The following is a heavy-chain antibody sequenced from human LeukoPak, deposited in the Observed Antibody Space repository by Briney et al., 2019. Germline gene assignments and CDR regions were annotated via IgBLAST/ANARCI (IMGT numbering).Heavy chain of an antibody. J-gene: IGHJ6*02. CDR3: ARSGGYYDFWSGSKNYYYYYGMDV. D-gene: IGHD3-3*01. Sequence: GGSLRLSCAASGFTFSSYDMHWVRQATGKGLEWVSAIGTAGETYYPGSVKGRFTISRENAKNSLYLQMNSLRAEDTAVYYCARSGGYYDFWSGSKNYYYYYGMDVWGQGTTVTVSS. CDR2: IGTAGET. V-gene: IGHV3-13*01. CDR1: GFTFSSYD.